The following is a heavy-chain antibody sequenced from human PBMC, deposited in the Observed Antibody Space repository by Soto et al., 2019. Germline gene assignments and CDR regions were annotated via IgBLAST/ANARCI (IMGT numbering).Heavy chain of an antibody. CDR1: GFTFSNNG. Sequence: QVQLVESGGGVVQPGRSLRLSCVASGFTFSNNGIHWVRQAPGKGLEWVAVISSDGSKKYYADSVKGRFTISRDNSKNTLYLQMTSLRAVDTAVYYCAMDLYGGSSRFDYWGQGTLVTVSS. D-gene: IGHD2-15*01. CDR3: AMDLYGGSSRFDY. V-gene: IGHV3-30*03. J-gene: IGHJ4*02. CDR2: ISSDGSKK.